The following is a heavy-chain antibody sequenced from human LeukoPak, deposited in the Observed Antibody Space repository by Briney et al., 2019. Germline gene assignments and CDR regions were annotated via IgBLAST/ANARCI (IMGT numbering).Heavy chain of an antibody. CDR1: GFTSGSYG. J-gene: IGHJ4*02. V-gene: IGHV3-30*03. CDR2: ISYDGSNK. D-gene: IGHD6-19*01. Sequence: GGSLRLSCAASGFTSGSYGMHWVRKAPGRGLEGVAVISYDGSNKYYADSVKGRFTISRDNSKNTLYLQMNSLRAEDTAVYYCASLAVAGSAFDYWGQGTLVTVSS. CDR3: ASLAVAGSAFDY.